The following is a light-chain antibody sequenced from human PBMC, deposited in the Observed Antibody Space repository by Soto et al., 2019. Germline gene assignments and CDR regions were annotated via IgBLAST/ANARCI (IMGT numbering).Light chain of an antibody. J-gene: IGKJ5*01. Sequence: EIVMTQSPATLSVSPGERATLSCRASQSVSSNLAWYQQKPGQAPRLLIYGASTSATGIPARFSGSGSATEFTLPISSLQSEDFAVYYCPPYNNWPITFGQGTRLEIK. CDR1: QSVSSN. CDR3: PPYNNWPIT. CDR2: GAS. V-gene: IGKV3D-15*01.